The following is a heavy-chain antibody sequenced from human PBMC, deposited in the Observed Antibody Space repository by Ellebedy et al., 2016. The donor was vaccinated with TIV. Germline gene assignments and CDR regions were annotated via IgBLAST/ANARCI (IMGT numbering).Heavy chain of an antibody. Sequence: ASVKVSCXASVGTFRSYAISWVRQAPGQGLEWIGGIIPIFGTANYAQKFQDRVTITADESTRTAYMELSSLRSEDTAVYYCARDFLRAPDGSESYNNWFDPWGQGTLVTVSS. CDR2: IIPIFGTA. J-gene: IGHJ5*02. D-gene: IGHD3-10*01. CDR3: ARDFLRAPDGSESYNNWFDP. V-gene: IGHV1-69*13. CDR1: VGTFRSYA.